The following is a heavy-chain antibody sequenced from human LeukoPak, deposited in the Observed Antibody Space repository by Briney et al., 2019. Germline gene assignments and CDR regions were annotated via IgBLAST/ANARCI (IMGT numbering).Heavy chain of an antibody. V-gene: IGHV3-30-3*01. J-gene: IGHJ6*02. Sequence: GGSLRLSCAASGFTFSSFAVHRVRQAPGKGLEWVALISYDGNNNYYADSVRGRFTISRDNSKNTVNLQVNSLRPEDTAVYYCAREQLYSGYYGLDVWGQGTTLTVSS. D-gene: IGHD2-21*01. CDR3: AREQLYSGYYGLDV. CDR1: GFTFSSFA. CDR2: ISYDGNNN.